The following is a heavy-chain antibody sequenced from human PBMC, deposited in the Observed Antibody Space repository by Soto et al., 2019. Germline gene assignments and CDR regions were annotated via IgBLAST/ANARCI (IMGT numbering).Heavy chain of an antibody. CDR2: ISTYNTNT. Sequence: QVQLVQSGAEVKNPGASVTVSCKASGERFTTYGISWVRQAPGQGPEWMGWISTYNTNTNYAPKFQGRLLLTTDTSTTTAHMELRSLRPDDTAVYYCARWAGQVRDYGGPFDYWGQGTLVTVSS. V-gene: IGHV1-18*04. J-gene: IGHJ4*02. CDR3: ARWAGQVRDYGGPFDY. CDR1: GERFTTYG. D-gene: IGHD4-17*01.